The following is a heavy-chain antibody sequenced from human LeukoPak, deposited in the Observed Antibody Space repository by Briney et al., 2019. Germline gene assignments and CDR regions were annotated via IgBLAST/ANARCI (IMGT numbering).Heavy chain of an antibody. CDR1: GFTFSSYS. Sequence: GGSLRLSCAASGFTFSSYSVNWVRQAPGKGLEWVSYISSSSSTIYYADSVKGRFTISRDNAKNSLYLQMNSLTAEDTAVYYCASWYLGEYSSSWYRGADYDAFDIWGQGTMVTVSS. CDR3: ASWYLGEYSSSWYRGADYDAFDI. D-gene: IGHD6-13*01. CDR2: ISSSSSTI. V-gene: IGHV3-48*01. J-gene: IGHJ3*02.